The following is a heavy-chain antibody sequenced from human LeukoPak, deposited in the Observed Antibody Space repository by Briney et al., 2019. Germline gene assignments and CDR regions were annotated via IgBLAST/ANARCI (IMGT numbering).Heavy chain of an antibody. CDR1: GGSISSYY. Sequence: SETLSLTCTVSGGSISSYYWSWIRQPAGKGLEWIGRIYTSGGTNYNPSLKSRVTMSVDTSKDQFSLKLSSVTAADTAVYYCATQILLCHYYWGQGTLVTVSS. CDR3: ATQILLCHYY. CDR2: IYTSGGT. J-gene: IGHJ4*02. D-gene: IGHD2/OR15-2a*01. V-gene: IGHV4-4*07.